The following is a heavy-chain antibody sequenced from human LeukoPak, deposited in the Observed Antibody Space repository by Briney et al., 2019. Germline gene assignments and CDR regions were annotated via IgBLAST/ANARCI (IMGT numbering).Heavy chain of an antibody. CDR3: ARDRAALQDWVEFDP. CDR1: GLRVSDYY. Sequence: GGSLRPSCAVSGLRVSDYYMSWVRQAPGKGLEWVGLIRDSGEAFYADFVRGRFATSRDESENTRYLQMNSLRVEDTAVYFCARDRAALQDWVEFDPWGQGTPVIVSS. D-gene: IGHD3/OR15-3a*01. CDR2: IRDSGEA. V-gene: IGHV3-66*03. J-gene: IGHJ5*02.